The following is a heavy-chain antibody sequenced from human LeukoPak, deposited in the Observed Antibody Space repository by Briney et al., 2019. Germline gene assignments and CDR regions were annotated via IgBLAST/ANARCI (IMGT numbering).Heavy chain of an antibody. CDR2: IIPIFGTA. D-gene: IGHD5-18*01. CDR3: ARGMGYTYGPPDY. CDR1: GGTFISYA. J-gene: IGHJ4*02. V-gene: IGHV1-69*13. Sequence: GASVKVSCKASGGTFISYAISWVRQAPGQGLEWMGGIIPIFGTANYAQKFQGRVTIAADESTSTAYMELSSLRSEDTAVYYCARGMGYTYGPPDYWGQGTLVTVSS.